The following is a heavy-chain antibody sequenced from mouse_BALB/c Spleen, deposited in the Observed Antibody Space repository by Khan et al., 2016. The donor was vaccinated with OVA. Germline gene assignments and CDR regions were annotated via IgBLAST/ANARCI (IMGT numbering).Heavy chain of an antibody. J-gene: IGHJ2*01. CDR2: INYSGNT. Sequence: EVQLQESGPGLVKPSQSLSLTCTVTGYSITSDYAWNWIRQFPGNKLEWMGFINYSGNTKYNPSLNSRISITRDTSENQFFLQLNSVTTEDTATYYCARVYGGDFDYWGQGTTLTVSS. CDR1: GYSITSDYA. D-gene: IGHD1-1*01. V-gene: IGHV3-2*02. CDR3: ARVYGGDFDY.